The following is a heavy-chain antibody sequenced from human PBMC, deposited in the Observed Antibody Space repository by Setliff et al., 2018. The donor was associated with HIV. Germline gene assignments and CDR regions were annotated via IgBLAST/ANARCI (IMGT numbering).Heavy chain of an antibody. V-gene: IGHV4-34*01. J-gene: IGHJ3*02. CDR2: INHSGST. CDR1: GGSFSGYY. CDR3: ARDSGQSFPTAFDI. Sequence: PSETLSLTCAVYGGSFSGYYWSWIRQPPGKGLEWIGEINHSGSTNYNPSLKSRVTISVDTSKNQFSLKLSSVTAADTAAYYCARDSGQSFPTAFDIWGQGTMVTVSS. D-gene: IGHD1-26*01.